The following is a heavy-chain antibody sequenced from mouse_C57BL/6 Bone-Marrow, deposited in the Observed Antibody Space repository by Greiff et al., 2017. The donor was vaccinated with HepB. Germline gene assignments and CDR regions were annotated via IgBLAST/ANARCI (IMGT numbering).Heavy chain of an antibody. CDR3: ARRYLYVY. D-gene: IGHD2-14*01. V-gene: IGHV5-6-3*01. CDR1: GFTFSLYG. J-gene: IGHJ3*01. CDR2: INSNDGTT. Sequence: EVQVVESGGGLVQPGGSLKLSCAASGFTFSLYGMSWVRQTPDKRLELVASINSNDGTTYYADTIKGRFTITRDNAKNTLYLQMISLKSEDTAIYYCARRYLYVYWGQGTRVTVSA.